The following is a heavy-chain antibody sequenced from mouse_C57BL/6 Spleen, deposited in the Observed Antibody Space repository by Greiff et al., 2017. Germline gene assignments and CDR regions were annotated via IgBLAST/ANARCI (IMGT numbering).Heavy chain of an antibody. CDR2: FYPRDGST. CDR1: GYTFTSYD. J-gene: IGHJ1*03. D-gene: IGHD6-1*01. Sequence: VQLKQSGPELVKPGASVKLSCKASGYTFTSYDITWVKQRPGQGLEWIGRFYPRDGSTKYNEKFKGKATLTVDTSYSTVYLELHSLTSDDSAVYFGGRRRSLWYFDVWGKGTTVTVSS. V-gene: IGHV1-85*01. CDR3: GRRRSLWYFDV.